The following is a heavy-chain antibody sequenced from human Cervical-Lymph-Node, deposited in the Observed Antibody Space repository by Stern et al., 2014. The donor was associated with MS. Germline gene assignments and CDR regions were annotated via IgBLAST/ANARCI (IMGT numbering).Heavy chain of an antibody. Sequence: MQLVQSGGGLVQPGGSLRLSCAASGFTFSTYDMSWVRRAPGKGPQFVSAISTTGGTTYYADSVKGRFTISRDNSKNTLYLQMNSLRAEDTAVYYCAKKSGSGWYYVSWGQGSLVTVSS. CDR2: ISTTGGTT. V-gene: IGHV3-23*04. CDR1: GFTFSTYD. J-gene: IGHJ5*02. CDR3: AKKSGSGWYYVS. D-gene: IGHD6-19*01.